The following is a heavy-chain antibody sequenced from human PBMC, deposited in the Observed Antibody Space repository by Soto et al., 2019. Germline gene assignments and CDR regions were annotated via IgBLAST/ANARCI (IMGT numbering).Heavy chain of an antibody. CDR2: IIPLFATT. D-gene: IGHD3-22*01. J-gene: IGHJ3*02. CDR3: ARGRRKYYASGSYLAVHDGFDI. V-gene: IGHV1-69*01. CDR1: GGTFSNYG. Sequence: QVQLVQSGAEVKNPGSSVKVSCKTSGGTFSNYGISWVRQAPGQGLEWMGGIIPLFATTNYAQKCQGRVTITADESTSTSYMEVSSLRSEDTAMFYCARGRRKYYASGSYLAVHDGFDIWGQGTRVIVSS.